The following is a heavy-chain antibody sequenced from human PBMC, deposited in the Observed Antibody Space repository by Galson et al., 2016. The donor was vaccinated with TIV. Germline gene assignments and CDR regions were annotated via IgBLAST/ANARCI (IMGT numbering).Heavy chain of an antibody. D-gene: IGHD4-11*01. J-gene: IGHJ6*02. CDR3: AKAQEPNYSNALYGMDV. CDR2: IAYDGSVK. V-gene: IGHV3-30*02. Sequence: SLRLSCATSGFSFRRYGMYWVRQAPGKGLDWVALIAYDGSVKYYADSVRGRFTISRDNSKNTLFLQMNSLRLGDSAVYYCAKAQEPNYSNALYGMDVWGQGTTVTVS. CDR1: GFSFRRYG.